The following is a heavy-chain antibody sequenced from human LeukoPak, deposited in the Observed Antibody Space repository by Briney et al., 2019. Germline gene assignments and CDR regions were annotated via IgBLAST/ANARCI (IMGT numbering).Heavy chain of an antibody. CDR2: IYINGDT. CDR3: AKTARTFPS. D-gene: IGHD1-7*01. CDR1: GFSVSNYY. J-gene: IGHJ5*02. Sequence: PGGSLRLSCAGSGFSVSNYYMSWVRQAPGKGLECIGFIYINGDTSYNPSLKGRATLSLDTSRNRFSLRLTSVTAADTAVYYCAKTARTFPSWGPGILVTVSS. V-gene: IGHV4-4*09.